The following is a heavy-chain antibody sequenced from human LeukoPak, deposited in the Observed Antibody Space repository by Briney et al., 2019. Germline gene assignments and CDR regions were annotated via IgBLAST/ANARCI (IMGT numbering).Heavy chain of an antibody. V-gene: IGHV3-23*01. Sequence: GGSLILSCAASGFTFSSYAMSWVRQAPGKGLEWVSTISGNGRSTYYGDSVKGRFTISRDNSKITLSVQMNSLRAEDMAVYYCAKEYYVLLVYALGGSFDYWGRGTLVSVP. D-gene: IGHD2-8*02. J-gene: IGHJ4*02. CDR3: AKEYYVLLVYALGGSFDY. CDR2: ISGNGRST. CDR1: GFTFSSYA.